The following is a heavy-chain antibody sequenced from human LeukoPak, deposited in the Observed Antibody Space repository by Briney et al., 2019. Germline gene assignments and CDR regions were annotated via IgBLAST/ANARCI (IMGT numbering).Heavy chain of an antibody. V-gene: IGHV1-24*01. D-gene: IGHD6-13*01. Sequence: ASVKVSCKVSGYTLTELSMHWVRQAPGKGLEWMGGFDPEDGETIYAQKFQGRVTMTEDTSTDTAYMELSSLRSEDTAVYYCATAGAAGPYYYYYMDVWGKGTTVTVSS. CDR2: FDPEDGET. J-gene: IGHJ6*03. CDR3: ATAGAAGPYYYYYMDV. CDR1: GYTLTELS.